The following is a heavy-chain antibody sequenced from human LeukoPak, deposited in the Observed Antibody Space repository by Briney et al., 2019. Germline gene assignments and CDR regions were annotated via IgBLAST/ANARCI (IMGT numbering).Heavy chain of an antibody. CDR2: IKQDGSEK. CDR3: ARSCSSTSCYAYWFDP. D-gene: IGHD2-2*01. V-gene: IGHV3-7*01. CDR1: GFTFSSYE. Sequence: GGSLRLSCAASGFTFSSYETNWVRQAPGKGLEWVANIKQDGSEKYYVDSVKGRFTISRDNAKNSLYLQMNSLRAEDTAVYYCARSCSSTSCYAYWFDPWGQGTLVTVSS. J-gene: IGHJ5*02.